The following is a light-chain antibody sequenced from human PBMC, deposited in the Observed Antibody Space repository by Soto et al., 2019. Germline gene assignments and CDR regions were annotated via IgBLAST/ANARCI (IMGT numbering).Light chain of an antibody. J-gene: IGLJ2*01. CDR3: SSYTTRSTVV. CDR2: GVS. CDR1: SSDVGGYNF. V-gene: IGLV2-14*01. Sequence: QAVLTQPASVSGSPGQSLTISCTGTSSDVGGYNFVSWYQQHPGKTPKLLIYGVSNRPSGVSNRFSGYKSGNTASLTISGLQTEDEADYYCSSYTTRSTVVFGGGTKLTVL.